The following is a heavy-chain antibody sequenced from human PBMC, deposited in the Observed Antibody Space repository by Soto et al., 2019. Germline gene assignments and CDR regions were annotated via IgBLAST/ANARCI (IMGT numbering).Heavy chain of an antibody. J-gene: IGHJ4*02. V-gene: IGHV3-23*01. Sequence: EVQLLESGGGLVQPGGSLTLSCAASGFTFSSCAMSWVRQAQGKGLEWVSAIGDNGVSKYYADSVKGRFTISRDNSKNTLYLQMNSLRADDTAVYYCATYRQTTVTSEFWGQGALVTVSS. CDR1: GFTFSSCA. D-gene: IGHD4-17*01. CDR3: ATYRQTTVTSEF. CDR2: IGDNGVSK.